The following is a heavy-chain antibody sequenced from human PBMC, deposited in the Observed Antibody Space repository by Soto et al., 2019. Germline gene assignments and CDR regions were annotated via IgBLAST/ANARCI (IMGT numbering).Heavy chain of an antibody. Sequence: EVQLVESGGGLVKPGGSLRLSCAASGFTFSSYSMNWVRQAPGKGLEWVSSISSSSSYIYYADSVKGRFTISRDNAKNSLYLQMNSLRAEDTAVYYCARGPDRYCSSTSCYSDCWGQGTLVTVSS. CDR3: ARGPDRYCSSTSCYSDC. D-gene: IGHD2-2*01. J-gene: IGHJ4*02. V-gene: IGHV3-21*01. CDR2: ISSSSSYI. CDR1: GFTFSSYS.